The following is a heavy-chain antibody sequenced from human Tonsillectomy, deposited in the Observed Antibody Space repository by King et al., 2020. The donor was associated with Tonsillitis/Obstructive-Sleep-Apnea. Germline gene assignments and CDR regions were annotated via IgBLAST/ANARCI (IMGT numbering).Heavy chain of an antibody. J-gene: IGHJ3*02. CDR1: GGSISSGGYY. D-gene: IGHD6-19*01. CDR3: ARDKGKQWRGVVSAFDI. CDR2: IYYSGST. V-gene: IGHV4-31*03. Sequence: QLQESGPGLVKPSQTLSLTCTVSGGSISSGGYYWSWIRQHPGKGLEWIGYIYYSGSTYYNPSLKSRVTISVDTSKNQFSLKLSSVTAADTAVYYCARDKGKQWRGVVSAFDIWGQGTMVTVSS.